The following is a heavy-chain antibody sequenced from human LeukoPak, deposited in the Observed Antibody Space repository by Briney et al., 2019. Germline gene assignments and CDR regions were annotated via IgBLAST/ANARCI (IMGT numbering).Heavy chain of an antibody. Sequence: GRSLRLSCAASGFTFSSCAMHWVRQAPGKGLEWVAVISYDGSNKYYADSVKGRFTISRDNSKNTLYLQMNSLRAEDTAVYYCARDSHYAFDIWGQGTMVTVSS. CDR2: ISYDGSNK. D-gene: IGHD3-3*02. CDR3: ARDSHYAFDI. V-gene: IGHV3-30-3*01. CDR1: GFTFSSCA. J-gene: IGHJ3*02.